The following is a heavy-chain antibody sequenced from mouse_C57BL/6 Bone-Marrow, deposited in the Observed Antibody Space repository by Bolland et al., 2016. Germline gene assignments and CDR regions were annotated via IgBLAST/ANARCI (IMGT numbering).Heavy chain of an antibody. Sequence: GSTYYNEKFKGKATLTVDTSSSKAYMQLSSLTSEDSAVYFCARYDYPMDYWGQGTS. J-gene: IGHJ4*01. CDR2: GST. D-gene: IGHD2-4*01. V-gene: IGHV1-56*01. CDR3: ARYDYPMDY.